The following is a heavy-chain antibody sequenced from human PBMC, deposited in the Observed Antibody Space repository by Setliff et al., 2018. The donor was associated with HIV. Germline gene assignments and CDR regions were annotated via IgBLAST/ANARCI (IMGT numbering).Heavy chain of an antibody. CDR3: ARGFTVYDAFDI. CDR2: ISYDGSNK. Sequence: LRLSCAASGFTFSSHAMHWVRQAPGKGLEWVAVISYDGSNKYYADSVKGRFTISRDNSKNTLYLQMNSLRAEDTAVYYCARGFTVYDAFDIWGQGTMVTV. J-gene: IGHJ3*02. CDR1: GFTFSSHA. D-gene: IGHD3-10*02. V-gene: IGHV3-30*04.